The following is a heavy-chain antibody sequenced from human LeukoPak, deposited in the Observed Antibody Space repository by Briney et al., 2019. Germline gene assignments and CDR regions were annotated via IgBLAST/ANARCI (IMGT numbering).Heavy chain of an antibody. D-gene: IGHD2-15*01. V-gene: IGHV3-23*01. CDR3: AKQLGYCSDGSCYFPY. CDR2: ISNNGGYT. Sequence: GGSLRLSCAASGFTFSSSAMSWVRQAPGKGLEWVSAISNNGGYTYYADSVQGRFTISRDNSKSTLCLQMNSLRAEDTAVYYCAKQLGYCSDGSCYFPYWAQGTRVTVSS. CDR1: GFTFSSSA. J-gene: IGHJ4*02.